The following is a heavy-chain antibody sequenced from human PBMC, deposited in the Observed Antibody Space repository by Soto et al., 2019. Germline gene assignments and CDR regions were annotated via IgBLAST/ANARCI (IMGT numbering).Heavy chain of an antibody. V-gene: IGHV1-18*01. CDR1: GYTFTTYG. Sequence: QVQLVQSGAEVKKPGASVKVSCKASGYTFTTYGISWVRQAPGQGLEWMGWIIAYNGNTNYALKFQGRVTMTTDTSTSTAYMELRSLRSDDTAVYYCARSGDPVDYFYYYGMDVWGQGTTVTVSS. J-gene: IGHJ6*02. D-gene: IGHD4-17*01. CDR2: IIAYNGNT. CDR3: ARSGDPVDYFYYYGMDV.